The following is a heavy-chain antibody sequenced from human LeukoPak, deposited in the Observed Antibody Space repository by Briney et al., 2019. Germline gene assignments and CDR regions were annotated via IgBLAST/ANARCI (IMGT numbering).Heavy chain of an antibody. V-gene: IGHV1-2*02. CDR1: GYTFTGYY. CDR2: VNPNSGDT. Sequence: ASVKVSCKASGYTFTGYYLHWVRQAPGQGLEWMGCVNPNSGDTNYAQKFQGSVTMTRDTSISTVYMELSRLRSDDTAVYYCAIHRLWFGELYDYWGQGTLVTVSS. D-gene: IGHD3-10*01. CDR3: AIHRLWFGELYDY. J-gene: IGHJ4*02.